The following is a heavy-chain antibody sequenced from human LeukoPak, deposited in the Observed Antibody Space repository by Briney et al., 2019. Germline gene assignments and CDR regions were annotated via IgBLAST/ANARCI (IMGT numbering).Heavy chain of an antibody. V-gene: IGHV4-39*07. Sequence: SETLSLTCTVSGGSISSSSYYWGWIRQPPGKGLEWIGSIYYSGSTYYNPSLKSRVTISVDTSKNQFSLKLSSVTAADTAVYYCAGILSSGWYVGAFDIWGQGTMVTVSS. CDR1: GGSISSSSYY. CDR2: IYYSGST. D-gene: IGHD6-19*01. CDR3: AGILSSGWYVGAFDI. J-gene: IGHJ3*02.